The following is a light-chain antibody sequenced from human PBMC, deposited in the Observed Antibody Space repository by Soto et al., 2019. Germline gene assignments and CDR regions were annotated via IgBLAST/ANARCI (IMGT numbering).Light chain of an antibody. Sequence: QSALTQPPSASGSPGQSVTISCTGTSSDIGGYNYVSWYQQHPGKAPKLMIYAVSKRPSGVPDRFSGSKSGNTASLTVSGLQAEDEADYYCSSYTSSSTYVFGTGTKLTVL. CDR2: AVS. V-gene: IGLV2-8*01. CDR1: SSDIGGYNY. J-gene: IGLJ1*01. CDR3: SSYTSSSTYV.